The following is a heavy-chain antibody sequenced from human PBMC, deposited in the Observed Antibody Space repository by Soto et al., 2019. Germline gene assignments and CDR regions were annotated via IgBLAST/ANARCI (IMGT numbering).Heavy chain of an antibody. V-gene: IGHV4-39*01. D-gene: IGHD5-18*01. CDR2: IYYSGST. J-gene: IGHJ4*02. Sequence: SETLSVTCTVSGGSISSSSYYWGWIRQPPGKGLEWIGSIYYSGSTYYNPSLKSRVTISVDTSKNQFSLKLSSVTAADTAVYYCAGWNSYGKRREPDFDYWGQGTLVTVSS. CDR1: GGSISSSSYY. CDR3: AGWNSYGKRREPDFDY.